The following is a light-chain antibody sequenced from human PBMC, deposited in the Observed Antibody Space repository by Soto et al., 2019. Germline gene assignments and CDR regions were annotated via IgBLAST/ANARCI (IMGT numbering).Light chain of an antibody. J-gene: IGKJ5*01. V-gene: IGKV3-20*01. CDR2: DVS. CDR1: QSVSGTY. Sequence: IVLTQSPGTLSLSPGERATLSCRASQSVSGTYLAWYQQRPGQAPRLLIYDVSSRATGIPDRFSGSGSGADFTLTISRLEPEDFAVYYCQQYGTSPQTFGQGTRPEIK. CDR3: QQYGTSPQT.